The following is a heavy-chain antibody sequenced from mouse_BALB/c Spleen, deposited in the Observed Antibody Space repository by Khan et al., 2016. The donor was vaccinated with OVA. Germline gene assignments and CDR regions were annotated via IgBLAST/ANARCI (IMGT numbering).Heavy chain of an antibody. J-gene: IGHJ2*01. Sequence: EVKLLESGPGLVKPSQSLSLTCTVTGYSITSGYAWNWIRQFPGNKLEWMGYISYSDVTNYNPSLESRISITRDTSKNQFFLQLNSVTTEDTATYYCARGNYYGYYFDYWGQGTTLTVSS. CDR2: ISYSDVT. CDR3: ARGNYYGYYFDY. CDR1: GYSITSGYA. V-gene: IGHV3-2*02. D-gene: IGHD1-1*01.